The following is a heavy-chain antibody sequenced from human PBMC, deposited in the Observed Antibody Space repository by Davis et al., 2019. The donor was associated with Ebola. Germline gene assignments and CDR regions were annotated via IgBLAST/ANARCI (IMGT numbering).Heavy chain of an antibody. D-gene: IGHD4-17*01. CDR2: IIPIFGTA. CDR3: ARDLRGGNWFDP. J-gene: IGHJ5*02. CDR1: GGTFSSYA. Sequence: SVKVSCKASGGTFSSYAISWVRQAPGQGLEWMGGIIPIFGTANYAQKFQGRVTITADESTSTAYMELSSLRSEDTAVYYCARDLRGGNWFDPWGQGTLVTVSS. V-gene: IGHV1-69*13.